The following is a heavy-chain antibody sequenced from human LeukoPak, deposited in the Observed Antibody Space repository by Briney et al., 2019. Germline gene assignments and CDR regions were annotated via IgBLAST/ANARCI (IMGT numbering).Heavy chain of an antibody. J-gene: IGHJ5*02. CDR1: GFTFSSYA. V-gene: IGHV3-23*01. Sequence: SGGSLRLSCAASGFTFSSYAMSWVRQAPGKGLEWVSAISGSGGSTYYADSVKGRFTISRDNSKNTLYLQMNSLRAEDTAVYYCARDLGYSSSWYGANWFDPWGQGTLVTVSS. CDR2: ISGSGGST. D-gene: IGHD6-13*01. CDR3: ARDLGYSSSWYGANWFDP.